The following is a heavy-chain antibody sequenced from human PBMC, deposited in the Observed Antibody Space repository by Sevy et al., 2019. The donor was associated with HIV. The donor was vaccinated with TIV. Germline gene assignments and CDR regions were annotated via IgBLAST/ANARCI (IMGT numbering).Heavy chain of an antibody. CDR2: ISSSSSYI. CDR1: GFTFSSYS. Sequence: GGSLRLSCAASGFTFSSYSMNWVRQAPGKGLEWVSSISSSSSYIYYADSVKGRFTISRDNANNSLYLQMNSLRAEDTALYYCTRGGCTPTSCYHMDVWGKGTTVTVSS. CDR3: TRGGCTPTSCYHMDV. J-gene: IGHJ6*03. D-gene: IGHD2-2*01. V-gene: IGHV3-21*06.